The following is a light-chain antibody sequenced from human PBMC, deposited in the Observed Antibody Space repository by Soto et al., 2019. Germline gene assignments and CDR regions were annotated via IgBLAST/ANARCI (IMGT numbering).Light chain of an antibody. Sequence: QSVLTQPASVSGSPGQSITISCTGTSSDVGGYNYVSWYQHHPGKAPKRMIHDVSNRPSGVSNRFSGSKSGNTASLTISGLQAEDEADYYCSSYAGSSTPYVFGTGTKVTVL. CDR1: SSDVGGYNY. CDR2: DVS. CDR3: SSYAGSSTPYV. J-gene: IGLJ1*01. V-gene: IGLV2-14*03.